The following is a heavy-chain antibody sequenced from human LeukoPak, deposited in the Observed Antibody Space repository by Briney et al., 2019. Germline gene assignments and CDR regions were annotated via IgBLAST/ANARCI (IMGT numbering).Heavy chain of an antibody. CDR2: ISTDGNKK. CDR1: GFTFSNYG. Sequence: GGSLRLSCAASGFTFSNYGMNWVRQAPGKGLEWVAVISTDGNKKYYAESVKGRITLSRDHSKNMLYLQMDSLRPEDTAVYYCAKDSTGYRSGNDAFDIWGQGTMVTVSS. CDR3: AKDSTGYRSGNDAFDI. D-gene: IGHD6-19*01. V-gene: IGHV3-30*18. J-gene: IGHJ3*02.